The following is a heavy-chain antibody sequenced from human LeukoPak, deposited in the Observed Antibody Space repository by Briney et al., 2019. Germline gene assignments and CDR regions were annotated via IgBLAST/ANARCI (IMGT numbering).Heavy chain of an antibody. V-gene: IGHV3-30*18. J-gene: IGHJ6*02. Sequence: GGSLRLSCAASGFTVSNNFVTWVRQAPGKGLEWVAVISYDGSNKYYADSVKGRFTISRDNSKNTLYLQMNSLRAEDTAVYYCAKDSYGMDVWGQGTTVTVSS. CDR1: GFTVSNNF. CDR2: ISYDGSNK. CDR3: AKDSYGMDV.